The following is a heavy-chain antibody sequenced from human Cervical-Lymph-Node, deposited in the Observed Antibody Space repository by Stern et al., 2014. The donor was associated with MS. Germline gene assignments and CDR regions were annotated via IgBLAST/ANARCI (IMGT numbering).Heavy chain of an antibody. V-gene: IGHV3-33*01. CDR3: ASAYSSSHYYFDY. Sequence: QVQLGQSGGGVVQPGRSLRLSCAASGFSFSRYAMHWVRQAPGKGLECAALIWYDGSNPYYADSVTGRFTISRDNFKNTLYLQMNSLRAEDTAVYYCASAYSSSHYYFDYWGQGTLVTVSS. CDR2: IWYDGSNP. CDR1: GFSFSRYA. J-gene: IGHJ4*02. D-gene: IGHD6-13*01.